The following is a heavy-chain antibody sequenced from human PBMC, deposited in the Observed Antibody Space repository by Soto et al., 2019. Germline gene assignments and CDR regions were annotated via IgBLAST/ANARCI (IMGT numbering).Heavy chain of an antibody. CDR1: GFTFSSYS. CDR3: ARVRGSGMIDY. Sequence: EVQLVESGGGLVKPGGSLRLSCAASGFTFSSYSMNWVRQAPGKGLEWVSSISSSSSYIYYADSVKGRFTISRDNAKNSLYLQMNSQRAEDTAVYYCARVRGSGMIDYWGQGTLVTVSS. J-gene: IGHJ4*02. D-gene: IGHD3-10*01. V-gene: IGHV3-21*01. CDR2: ISSSSSYI.